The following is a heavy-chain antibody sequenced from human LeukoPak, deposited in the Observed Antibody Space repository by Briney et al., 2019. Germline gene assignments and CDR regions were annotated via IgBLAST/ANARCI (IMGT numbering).Heavy chain of an antibody. CDR2: INRSGST. D-gene: IGHD4-17*01. CDR3: AGYHAYGVTTPPLGY. CDR1: GESLRGHY. V-gene: IGHV4-34*01. J-gene: IGHJ4*02. Sequence: PSETLSLTCAVNGESLRGHYWSWIRQPPGKGLEWIGEINRSGSTNYNPSLKSRVTISVDTSKNQFSLRINSVTAADTAVYYCAGYHAYGVTTPPLGYWGQGTLVTVSS.